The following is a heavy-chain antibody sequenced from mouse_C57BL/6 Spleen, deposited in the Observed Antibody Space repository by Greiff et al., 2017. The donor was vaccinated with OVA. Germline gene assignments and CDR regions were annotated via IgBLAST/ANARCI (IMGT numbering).Heavy chain of an antibody. CDR2: ISYDGSN. J-gene: IGHJ2*01. CDR3: ARAIVTPYFDY. V-gene: IGHV3-6*01. Sequence: EVKLLESGPGLVKPSQSLSLTCSVTGYSITSGYYWNWIRQFPGNKLEWMGYISYDGSNNYNPSLKNRISITRDTSKNQFFLKLNSVTTEDTATYSCARAIVTPYFDYWGQGTTLTVSS. CDR1: GYSITSGYY. D-gene: IGHD2-5*01.